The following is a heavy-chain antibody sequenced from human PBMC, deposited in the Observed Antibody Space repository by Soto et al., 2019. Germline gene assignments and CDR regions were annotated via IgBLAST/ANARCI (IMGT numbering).Heavy chain of an antibody. Sequence: SETRSLPCTVSGSSIRSSSYYWGWIRQPPGKGLEWIGSIYYSGSTYYNPSLKSRVTISVDTPKNQFSLKLSSVTAADTAVYYCARIYCSGGSSTLCWFDPWGQGTLVTVSS. J-gene: IGHJ5*02. CDR1: GSSIRSSSYY. CDR2: IYYSGST. D-gene: IGHD2-15*01. CDR3: ARIYCSGGSSTLCWFDP. V-gene: IGHV4-39*01.